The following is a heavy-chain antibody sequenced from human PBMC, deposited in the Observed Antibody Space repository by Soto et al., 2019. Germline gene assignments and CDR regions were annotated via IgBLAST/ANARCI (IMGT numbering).Heavy chain of an antibody. Sequence: ESGGGVIQPGGSLRLSCAVSGFTVSNNYMSWVRQAPGKGLEGVSVIYSGGYTAYGDSVKGRFTISRDNSKNTLYLQMNTLGANDSAFSSWATLGGGGGYWGQGTLVTVSS. CDR1: GFTVSNNY. CDR3: ATLGGGGGY. V-gene: IGHV3-53*01. J-gene: IGHJ4*02. D-gene: IGHD3-16*01. CDR2: IYSGGYT.